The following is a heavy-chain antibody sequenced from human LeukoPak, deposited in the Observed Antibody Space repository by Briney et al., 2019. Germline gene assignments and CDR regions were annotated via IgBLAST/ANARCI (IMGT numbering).Heavy chain of an antibody. CDR1: GASVRSFY. CDR2: ISTTGYT. D-gene: IGHD4-17*01. Sequence: SETLSLTCTVSGASVRSFYWSFIRQPPGKGLEYIGYISTTGYTDYNPSLQSRVSISVDASKNQFSLKLRSVTAADTAIYYCARLIPIAKTTDYFDYWGQGTPVTVFS. J-gene: IGHJ4*02. CDR3: ARLIPIAKTTDYFDY. V-gene: IGHV4-4*09.